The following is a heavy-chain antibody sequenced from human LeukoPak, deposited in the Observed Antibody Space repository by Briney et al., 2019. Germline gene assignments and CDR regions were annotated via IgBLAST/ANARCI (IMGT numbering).Heavy chain of an antibody. J-gene: IGHJ6*03. CDR1: GGSISLYY. V-gene: IGHV4-4*07. CDR3: ARGSSGSYYNPLGYMDV. CDR2: IFTTGIT. D-gene: IGHD3-10*01. Sequence: PSETLSLTCTVSGGSISLYYWNWIRQPAGKGLEWIGRIFTTGITNYKSSLKSRVTMSVDTSKNQFSLNLTSVTAADTAVYYCARGSSGSYYNPLGYMDVWGKGTTVTVSS.